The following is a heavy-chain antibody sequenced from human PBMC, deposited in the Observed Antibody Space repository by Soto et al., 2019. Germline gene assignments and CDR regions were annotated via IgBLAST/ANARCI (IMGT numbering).Heavy chain of an antibody. CDR1: GFTFSSYA. CDR3: AKGIVGVTTSYFEY. V-gene: IGHV3-23*01. CDR2: ISVGGGSI. J-gene: IGHJ4*02. Sequence: GGSLRLSCAASGFTFSSYAMSWVRQAPGKGLDWVSSISVGGGSIYSADSVKGRFTTSRDNSKNTLYLQMNSLRAEDTAVYYCAKGIVGVTTSYFEYWGQGTLVTVSS. D-gene: IGHD1-26*01.